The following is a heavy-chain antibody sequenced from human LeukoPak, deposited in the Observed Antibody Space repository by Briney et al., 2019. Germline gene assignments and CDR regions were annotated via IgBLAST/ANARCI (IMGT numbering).Heavy chain of an antibody. CDR3: ARRASGSGGTQAGMDV. J-gene: IGHJ6*02. D-gene: IGHD2-15*01. CDR1: GGSIISAVHY. Sequence: SETLSLTCSVSGGSIISAVHYWDWIRQPPGKGLEWIGSILYTGSSWVKPSLHSRASVSVDTSKNQFSLRLYSVSATDTALYYCARRASGSGGTQAGMDVWGQGTTVIVSS. V-gene: IGHV4-39*01. CDR2: ILYTGSS.